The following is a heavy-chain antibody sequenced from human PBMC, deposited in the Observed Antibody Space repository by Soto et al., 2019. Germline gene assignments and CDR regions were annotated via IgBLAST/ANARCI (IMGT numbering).Heavy chain of an antibody. Sequence: GGSLRLSCAASGFTFSSYAMSWVRQAPGKGLEWVSAISGSGGSTYYADSVKGRFTISRDNSKNTLYLQMNSLRAEDTAVYYCASPPRWLYYYYYYMDVWGKGTTVTVSS. D-gene: IGHD3-22*01. CDR1: GFTFSSYA. CDR2: ISGSGGST. V-gene: IGHV3-23*01. J-gene: IGHJ6*03. CDR3: ASPPRWLYYYYYYMDV.